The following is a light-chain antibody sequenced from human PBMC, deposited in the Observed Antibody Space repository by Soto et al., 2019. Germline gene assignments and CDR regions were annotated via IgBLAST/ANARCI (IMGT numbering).Light chain of an antibody. CDR1: QSVDSNY. CDR3: QQYGTPRSVT. J-gene: IGKJ5*01. V-gene: IGKV3-20*01. Sequence: VLTQSPGTLSLSPGDEATLSCRASQSVDSNYLAWYQQKPGQTPRLIIYGAYGRADGIPHRFSGSGFGTDFTLTISKVEPEDFAVYYCQQYGTPRSVTCGQGTRLEIK. CDR2: GAY.